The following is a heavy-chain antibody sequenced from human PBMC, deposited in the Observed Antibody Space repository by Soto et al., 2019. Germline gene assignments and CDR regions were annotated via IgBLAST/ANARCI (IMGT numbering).Heavy chain of an antibody. Sequence: SETLSLTCAVYGESFSGHHWACIRQTPGKGLEWIEEINLSGGTNYSPSLKDRVTISVDTSKNQFSLKLTSVTAADTAVYYCARVLVTYGGIMVPYNWFDTWGQG. CDR3: ARVLVTYGGIMVPYNWFDT. V-gene: IGHV4-34*01. D-gene: IGHD3-16*02. J-gene: IGHJ5*02. CDR1: GESFSGHH. CDR2: INLSGGT.